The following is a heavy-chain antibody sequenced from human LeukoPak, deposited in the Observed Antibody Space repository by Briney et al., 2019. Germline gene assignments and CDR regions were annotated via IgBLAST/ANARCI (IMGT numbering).Heavy chain of an antibody. CDR3: ARIPEIDYYYYMDV. Sequence: ASVKVSCKASGYSFNEYGISWVRQAPGQGLEWLGWISAYNGNTNYAQKLQGRVTMTTDTSTSTAYMELRSLRSDDTAVYYCARIPEIDYYYYMDVWGKGTTVTISS. V-gene: IGHV1-18*01. CDR2: ISAYNGNT. CDR1: GYSFNEYG. D-gene: IGHD1-14*01. J-gene: IGHJ6*03.